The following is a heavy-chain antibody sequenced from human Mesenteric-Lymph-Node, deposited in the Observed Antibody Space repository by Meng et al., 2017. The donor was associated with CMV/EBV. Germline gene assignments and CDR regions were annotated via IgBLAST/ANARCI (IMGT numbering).Heavy chain of an antibody. CDR2: INPSGITP. V-gene: IGHV1-46*01. J-gene: IGHJ4*02. D-gene: IGHD7-27*01. Sequence: ASVKVSCKASGYTFSAFDIHWVRQASGQGLEWMGIINPSGITPTYAQKFQGRVTLTKDMSTSTVYMELSSLRSEDTAVYYCARDIVLGTGNLNLDFWGQGTLVTVSS. CDR3: ARDIVLGTGNLNLDF. CDR1: GYTFSAFD.